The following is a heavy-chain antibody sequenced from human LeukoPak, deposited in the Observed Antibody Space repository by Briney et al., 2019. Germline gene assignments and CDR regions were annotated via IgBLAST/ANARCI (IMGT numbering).Heavy chain of an antibody. Sequence: GASVKVSCRASGYTFTSHYMHWVRQAPGQGLEWMGIINPSAGSTSYPQKFQGRVTMTRDTSTSTVYMELSSLRSEDTAVYYCAAPGASGFVGNFWSGPLDFWGQGTPVTVSS. D-gene: IGHD3-3*01. CDR1: GYTFTSHY. CDR3: AAPGASGFVGNFWSGPLDF. CDR2: INPSAGST. V-gene: IGHV1-46*01. J-gene: IGHJ4*02.